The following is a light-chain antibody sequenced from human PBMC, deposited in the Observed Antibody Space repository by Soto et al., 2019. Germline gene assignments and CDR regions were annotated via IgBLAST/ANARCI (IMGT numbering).Light chain of an antibody. V-gene: IGKV3-20*01. J-gene: IGKJ1*01. CDR3: QQYVRSPPSWT. CDR1: QGVSSSY. CDR2: DAS. Sequence: ETVLTQSPGTLSLSPGERATISCRASQGVSSSYLAWYQQKPGQAPRLLIYDASSRATGIPDRFSGSGSGTDFTLTISRLEPEDFAVYYCQQYVRSPPSWTFGQGTKVEIK.